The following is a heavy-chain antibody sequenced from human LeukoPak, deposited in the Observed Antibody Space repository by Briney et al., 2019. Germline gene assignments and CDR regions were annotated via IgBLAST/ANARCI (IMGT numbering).Heavy chain of an antibody. J-gene: IGHJ4*02. V-gene: IGHV3-48*01. D-gene: IGHD2-2*03. CDR2: ISSSSSTI. CDR1: GFTFSSYS. Sequence: GGSLRLSCAASGFTFSSYSMNWVRQAPGKGLEWVSFISSSSSTIYYADSVKGRFTISRDNAKNTLYLQMNSLRAEDTAVYYCATGYCSSTNCRIDYWGQGTLVSVSS. CDR3: ATGYCSSTNCRIDY.